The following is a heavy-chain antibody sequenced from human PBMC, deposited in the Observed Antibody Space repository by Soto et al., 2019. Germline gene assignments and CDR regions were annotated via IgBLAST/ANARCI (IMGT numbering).Heavy chain of an antibody. J-gene: IGHJ4*02. D-gene: IGHD4-4*01. CDR2: IYSGGST. CDR1: GFTVSGNY. Sequence: GGSLRLSCAASGFTVSGNYMSWVRQAPGKGLEWVSVIYSGGSTYYADSVKGRFTISRDNSKNTLYLQMNSLRAEDTAVYYCARTAYDYSPFDYWGQGTLVTVSS. CDR3: ARTAYDYSPFDY. V-gene: IGHV3-66*01.